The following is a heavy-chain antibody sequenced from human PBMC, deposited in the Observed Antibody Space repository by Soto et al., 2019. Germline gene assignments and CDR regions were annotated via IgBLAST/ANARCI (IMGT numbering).Heavy chain of an antibody. D-gene: IGHD2-21*02. CDR3: VRTARQGAVAPHWFDR. V-gene: IGHV4-61*10. J-gene: IGHJ5*02. CDR2: IYYSGST. Sequence: ETLSLTCTVSGGSIDSGDYYWSWIRQPAGKGLEWIGYIYYSGSTNYNPSLKSRVTISVDTSKNQFSLKLTSVTAAETAVYYCVRTARQGAVAPHWFDRWGQGTQVTVSS. CDR1: GGSIDSGDYY.